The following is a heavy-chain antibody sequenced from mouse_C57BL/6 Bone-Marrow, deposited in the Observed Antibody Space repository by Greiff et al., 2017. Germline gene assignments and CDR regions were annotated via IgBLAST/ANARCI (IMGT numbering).Heavy chain of an antibody. CDR3: ARRDDYAWFAY. J-gene: IGHJ3*01. CDR2: IYPGSGNT. CDR1: GYSFTSYY. Sequence: SGPELVKPGASVKISCKASGYSFTSYYIHWVKQRPGQGLEWIGWIYPGSGNTKYNEKFKGKATLTADTSSSTAYMQLSSLTSEDSAVYYCARRDDYAWFAYWGQGTLVTVSA. D-gene: IGHD2-4*01. V-gene: IGHV1-66*01.